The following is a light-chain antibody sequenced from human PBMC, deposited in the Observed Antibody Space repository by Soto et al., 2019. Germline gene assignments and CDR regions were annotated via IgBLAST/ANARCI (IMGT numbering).Light chain of an antibody. Sequence: QSALTQPASVSGSPGQSITISCTGTSSDVGGYNYVSWYQQHPGKAPKLVIYSDDQRPSDVPDRFSASKSGTSASLAFSGLQSEDDADFYCAAWDDGLNGYVFGTGTKLTVL. CDR1: SSDVGGYNY. CDR2: SDD. CDR3: AAWDDGLNGYV. J-gene: IGLJ1*01. V-gene: IGLV2-14*01.